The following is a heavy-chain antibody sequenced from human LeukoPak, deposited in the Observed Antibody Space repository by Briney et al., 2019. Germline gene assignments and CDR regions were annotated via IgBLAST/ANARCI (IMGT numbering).Heavy chain of an antibody. Sequence: SETLSLTCTVSGGSISSSRHYWGWIRQPPGKGLEWIGSIYYSGSTYYNPSLKSRVTISVDTSKNQFSLKLSSVTAADTAVYYCASRDIRVDYWGQGTLVTVSS. J-gene: IGHJ4*02. V-gene: IGHV4-39*07. CDR2: IYYSGST. D-gene: IGHD2-15*01. CDR1: GGSISSSRHY. CDR3: ASRDIRVDY.